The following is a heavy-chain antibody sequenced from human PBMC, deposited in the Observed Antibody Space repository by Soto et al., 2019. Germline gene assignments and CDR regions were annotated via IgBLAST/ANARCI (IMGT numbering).Heavy chain of an antibody. CDR3: ARDPQPYYYGSGSYCFDY. J-gene: IGHJ4*02. CDR1: GFTFSSYW. D-gene: IGHD3-10*01. Sequence: EVQLVESGGGLVQPGGSLRLSCAASGFTFSSYWMHWVRQAPGKGLVWVSRINSDGSSTSYADSVKGRFTISRDNAKNTLYLQMNSLGAEDTAVYYCARDPQPYYYGSGSYCFDYWGQGTLVTVSS. V-gene: IGHV3-74*01. CDR2: INSDGSST.